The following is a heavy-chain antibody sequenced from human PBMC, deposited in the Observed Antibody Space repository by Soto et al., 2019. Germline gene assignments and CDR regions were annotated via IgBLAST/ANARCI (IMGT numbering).Heavy chain of an antibody. D-gene: IGHD4-17*01. CDR2: IYSGGST. Sequence: EVQLVESGGGLVQPGGSLRLSCEASGFTVSSNYMSWVRQAPGKGLEWVSVIYSGGSTYYADSVKGRFTISRDNSKNTLYLQMSSLRAEDTAVYYCARESYGDYVDYWGQGTLVTVSS. J-gene: IGHJ4*02. V-gene: IGHV3-66*01. CDR1: GFTVSSNY. CDR3: ARESYGDYVDY.